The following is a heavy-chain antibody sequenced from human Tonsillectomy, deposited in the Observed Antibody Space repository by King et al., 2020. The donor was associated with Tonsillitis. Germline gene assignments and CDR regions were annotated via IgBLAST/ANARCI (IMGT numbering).Heavy chain of an antibody. CDR3: ARSLGGYSIDHGRHYRYYFDY. J-gene: IGHJ4*02. D-gene: IGHD1-26*01. Sequence: RVTLKESGPALVKPTQTLTLTCTFSGFSLSTSGMCVSWIRQPPGKALEWLALIDWDDDNYYSTSLKTRLTISKDTSKNQVVLTMTNVDPVDTATYYCARSLGGYSIDHGRHYRYYFDYWGQGTLVTVSS. CDR2: IDWDDDN. V-gene: IGHV2-70*11. CDR1: GFSLSTSGMC.